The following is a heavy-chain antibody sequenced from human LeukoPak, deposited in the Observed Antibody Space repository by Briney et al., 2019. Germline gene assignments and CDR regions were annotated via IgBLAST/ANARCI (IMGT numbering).Heavy chain of an antibody. J-gene: IGHJ4*02. V-gene: IGHV3-21*01. CDR1: GFTLSSYS. D-gene: IGHD6-19*01. CDR2: ISSSNSYI. CDR3: ARDQGLLVVAGRFGY. Sequence: GGSLRLSCAASGFTLSSYSMNWVRQAPGKGLEWVSSISSSNSYIYNADSVKGRFTISRDNAKNSLYLQMNSLRAEDTAVYYCARDQGLLVVAGRFGYWGQGTLVTVSS.